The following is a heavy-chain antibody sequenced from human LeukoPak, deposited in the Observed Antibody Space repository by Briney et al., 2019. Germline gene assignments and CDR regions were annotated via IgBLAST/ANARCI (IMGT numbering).Heavy chain of an antibody. D-gene: IGHD6-19*01. CDR2: IIPIFGTA. Sequence: ASVKVSCKASGGTFSSYAISWVRQAPGQGLEWMGGIIPIFGTANYAQKFQGRVTITADESTSTAYMELSSLRSEDTAVYYCARHWGRAVAGNYDYWGQGTLVTVSS. V-gene: IGHV1-69*01. CDR1: GGTFSSYA. CDR3: ARHWGRAVAGNYDY. J-gene: IGHJ4*02.